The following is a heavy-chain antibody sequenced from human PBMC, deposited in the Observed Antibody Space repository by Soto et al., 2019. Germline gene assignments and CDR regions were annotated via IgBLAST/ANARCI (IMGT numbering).Heavy chain of an antibody. J-gene: IGHJ4*02. D-gene: IGHD5-12*01. CDR3: ARWVSGGSEMLDY. V-gene: IGHV3-48*03. Sequence: SLRLSCAASGFTFSSYEMNWVRQAPGKGLEWVSYISSIGSTIYYADSVKGRFTVSRDNSKNTLFLQMNSLREEDTAVYYCARWVSGGSEMLDYWGQGTLVTVAS. CDR2: ISSIGSTI. CDR1: GFTFSSYE.